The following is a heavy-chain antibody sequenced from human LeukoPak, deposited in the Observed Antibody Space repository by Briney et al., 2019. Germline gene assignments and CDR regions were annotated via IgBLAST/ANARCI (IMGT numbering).Heavy chain of an antibody. V-gene: IGHV3-23*01. CDR2: ISGSGSGGST. D-gene: IGHD5-24*01. J-gene: IGHJ4*02. Sequence: GRSLRLSCAASGFTLSSSAMSWVSQAAREGLGWVSNISGSGSGGSTYYADSAKGRFTISRNNSKNTLYLQMNSLRAEDTAVYYCAKSGYNRFDYWGQGTLVTVSS. CDR1: GFTLSSSA. CDR3: AKSGYNRFDY.